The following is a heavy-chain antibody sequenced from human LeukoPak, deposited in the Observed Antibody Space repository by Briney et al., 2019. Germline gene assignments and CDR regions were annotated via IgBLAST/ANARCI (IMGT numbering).Heavy chain of an antibody. CDR2: ISYDGSNK. Sequence: GGSLRLSCAASGFTYSSYGMHWARQVPGKGLEWVAVISYDGSNKYYADSVKGRFTISGDNSKNTLYLQMNSLRAEDTAVYYCAKVGSLQAGYYFDYWGQGTLVTVSS. CDR3: AKVGSLQAGYYFDY. J-gene: IGHJ4*02. CDR1: GFTYSSYG. V-gene: IGHV3-30*18. D-gene: IGHD3-10*01.